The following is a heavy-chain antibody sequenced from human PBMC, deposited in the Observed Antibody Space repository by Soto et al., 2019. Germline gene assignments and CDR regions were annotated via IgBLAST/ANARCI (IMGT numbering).Heavy chain of an antibody. J-gene: IGHJ4*02. D-gene: IGHD2-15*01. Sequence: GGSLRLSCAASGFTFSGSAMHWVRQASGKGLEWVGRIRSKANSYATAYAASVKGRFTISSDDSKNTAYLQMNSLKTEDTAVYYCTRQTLGYCSGGSCKTTNFDYWGQGTLVTVSS. V-gene: IGHV3-73*01. CDR1: GFTFSGSA. CDR2: IRSKANSYAT. CDR3: TRQTLGYCSGGSCKTTNFDY.